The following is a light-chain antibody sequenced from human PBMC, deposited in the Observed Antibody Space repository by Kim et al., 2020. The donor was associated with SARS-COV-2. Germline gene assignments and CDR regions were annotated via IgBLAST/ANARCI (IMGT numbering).Light chain of an antibody. CDR3: QTWGTGIRV. Sequence: QLVLTQSPSASASLGASVKLTCTLNSGHSSYAIAWHQQQPEKGPRYLMKVNSDGSHSKGDGIPDRFSGSSSGAERYLTISSHQSEDEADYYCQTWGTGIRVFGGGTKVTVL. V-gene: IGLV4-69*01. CDR2: VNSDGSH. J-gene: IGLJ3*02. CDR1: SGHSSYA.